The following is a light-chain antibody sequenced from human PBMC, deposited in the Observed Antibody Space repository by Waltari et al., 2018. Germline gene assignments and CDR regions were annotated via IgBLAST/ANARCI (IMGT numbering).Light chain of an antibody. J-gene: IGKJ4*01. CDR1: QSVGRN. CDR2: GAS. V-gene: IGKV3-15*01. CDR3: QQYNNWPPLT. Sequence: DIVMTQSPLSLPVTPGEPATLSCRASQSVGRNLAWYQQKPGQAPRLLISGASNRATGIPARFSGSGYGTEFTLTISSLQSEDFAVYYCQQYNNWPPLTFGGGTTVEI.